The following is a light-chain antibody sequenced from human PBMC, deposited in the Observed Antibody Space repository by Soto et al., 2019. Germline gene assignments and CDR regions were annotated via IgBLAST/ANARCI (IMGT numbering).Light chain of an antibody. V-gene: IGKV3-15*01. J-gene: IGKJ2*01. CDR1: QYASNN. Sequence: DIVMTQSPATLSVSPGERATLSCRASQYASNNLAWYQQKPGQAPRLLLYGASTRATGVPPRFSGNGSGTEFTLAISTLQSEDFAVYHCQQYHEWPYTFGQGTELAIK. CDR3: QQYHEWPYT. CDR2: GAS.